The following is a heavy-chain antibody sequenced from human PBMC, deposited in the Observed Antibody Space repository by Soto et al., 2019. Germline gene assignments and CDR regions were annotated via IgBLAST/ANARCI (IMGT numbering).Heavy chain of an antibody. J-gene: IGHJ3*02. CDR3: ARAYNWNDYDAFDI. V-gene: IGHV1-69*02. D-gene: IGHD1-1*01. CDR2: IIPILGIA. Sequence: SVKVSCKASGGPFSSYSISWVRQAPGQGLEWMGRIIPILGIASYAQKFQGRVTITADKSTSTAYMELSSLRSEDTAVYYCARAYNWNDYDAFDIWGQGTMVTVSS. CDR1: GGPFSSYS.